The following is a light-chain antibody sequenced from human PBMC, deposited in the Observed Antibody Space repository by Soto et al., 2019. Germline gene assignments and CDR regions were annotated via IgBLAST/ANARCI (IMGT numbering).Light chain of an antibody. J-gene: IGLJ2*01. CDR2: KDN. CDR3: LSADSSGTNVV. CDR1: ALPKKY. Sequence: SSELTQPPSVSVSLGQMARITCSGEALPKKYAYWYQQKPGQFPVLVIYKDNERPSGIPERFSGSSSGTIVTLTISGVQAEDEADYYCLSADSSGTNVVFGGGTKLTVL. V-gene: IGLV3-16*01.